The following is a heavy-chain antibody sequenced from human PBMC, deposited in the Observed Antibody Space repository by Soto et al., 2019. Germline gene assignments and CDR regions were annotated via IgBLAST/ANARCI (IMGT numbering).Heavy chain of an antibody. CDR2: ISYDGSNK. CDR1: GFTFSSYA. V-gene: IGHV3-30-3*01. Sequence: QVQLVESGGGVVQPGRSLRLSCAASGFTFSSYAMHRVRQAPGKGLEWVAVISYDGSNKYYADSVKGRFTISRDNSKNTLSLQMNSLRAEDTAVYYCARDGGSSSNIDYWGQGTLVTVSS. CDR3: ARDGGSSSNIDY. D-gene: IGHD6-13*01. J-gene: IGHJ4*02.